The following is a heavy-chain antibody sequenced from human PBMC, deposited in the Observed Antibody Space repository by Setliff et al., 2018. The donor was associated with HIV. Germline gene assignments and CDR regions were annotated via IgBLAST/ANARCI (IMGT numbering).Heavy chain of an antibody. D-gene: IGHD3-10*01. Sequence: GGSLRLSCAASGFTFSSYAMNWVRQAPGKGLEWVSAISGSGGTTYYADSVKGRFTISRDNSKNTLHLQMNSLRAEDTAVYYCARDRAESYYYYYYYMDVWGKGTTVTVSS. J-gene: IGHJ6*03. CDR3: ARDRAESYYYYYYYMDV. V-gene: IGHV3-23*01. CDR1: GFTFSSYA. CDR2: ISGSGGTT.